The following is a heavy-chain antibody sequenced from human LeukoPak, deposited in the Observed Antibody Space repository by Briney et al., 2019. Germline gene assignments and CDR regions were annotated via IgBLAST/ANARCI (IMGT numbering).Heavy chain of an antibody. V-gene: IGHV1-69*13. Sequence: SVKVSCKASGYTFTSYGISWVRQAPGQGLEWMGGIIPIFGTANYAQKFQGRVTITADESTSTAYMELSSLRSEDTAVYYCARPAVAGSGSWFDPWGQGTLVTVSS. D-gene: IGHD6-19*01. CDR3: ARPAVAGSGSWFDP. J-gene: IGHJ5*02. CDR2: IIPIFGTA. CDR1: GYTFTSYG.